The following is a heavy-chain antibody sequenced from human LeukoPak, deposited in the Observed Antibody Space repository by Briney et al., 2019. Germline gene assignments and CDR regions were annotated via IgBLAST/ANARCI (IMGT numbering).Heavy chain of an antibody. J-gene: IGHJ4*02. CDR3: AKDLKDGIQLWLHLGY. CDR1: GFTFSSYG. Sequence: PGRSLRLSCAASGFTFSSYGMHWVRQAPGKGLEWVAVISYDGSNKYYADSVKGRFTISRDNSKNTLYLQMNSLRAEDTAVYYCAKDLKDGIQLWLHLGYWGQGTLVTVSS. D-gene: IGHD5-18*01. CDR2: ISYDGSNK. V-gene: IGHV3-30*18.